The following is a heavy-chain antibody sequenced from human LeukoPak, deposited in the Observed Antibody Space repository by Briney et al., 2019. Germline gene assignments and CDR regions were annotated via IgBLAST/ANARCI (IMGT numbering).Heavy chain of an antibody. CDR2: IYYSGST. J-gene: IGHJ4*02. Sequence: PSETLSLTCTVSGGSISSYYWSWIRQPPGKGLEWLGYIYYSGSTNYNPSLKSRVTISVDTSKNQFSLKLSSVTAADTAVYYCARQPDILTGGYFVYWGQGTLVTVSS. D-gene: IGHD3-9*01. V-gene: IGHV4-59*08. CDR1: GGSISSYY. CDR3: ARQPDILTGGYFVY.